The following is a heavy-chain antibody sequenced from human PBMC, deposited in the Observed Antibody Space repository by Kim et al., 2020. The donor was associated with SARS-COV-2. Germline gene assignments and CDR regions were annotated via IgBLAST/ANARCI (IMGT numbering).Heavy chain of an antibody. J-gene: IGHJ6*02. D-gene: IGHD6-19*01. V-gene: IGHV3-21*01. CDR1: GFTFSSYS. CDR2: ISSSSSYI. Sequence: GGSLRLSCAASGFTFSSYSMNWVRQAPGKGLEWVSSISSSSSYIYYADSVKGRFTISRDNAKNSLYLQMNSLRAEDTAVYYCARDTPNSSGWEQDYYYYGMDVWGQGTTVTVSS. CDR3: ARDTPNSSGWEQDYYYYGMDV.